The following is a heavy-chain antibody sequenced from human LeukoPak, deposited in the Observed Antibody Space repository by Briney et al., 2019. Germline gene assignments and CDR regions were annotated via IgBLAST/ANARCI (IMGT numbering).Heavy chain of an antibody. Sequence: ASVKVSCKASGYTFTGYYMHWVRQAPGQGLEWMGWINPNSGGTNYAQKLQGRVTMTTGTSTSTAYMELRSLRSDDTAVYYCARVLVSSGSYIIDYWGQGTLVTVSS. CDR1: GYTFTGYY. CDR3: ARVLVSSGSYIIDY. V-gene: IGHV1-2*02. D-gene: IGHD1-26*01. CDR2: INPNSGGT. J-gene: IGHJ4*02.